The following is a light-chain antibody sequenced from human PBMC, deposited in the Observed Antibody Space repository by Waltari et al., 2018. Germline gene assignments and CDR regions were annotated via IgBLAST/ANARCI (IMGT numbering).Light chain of an antibody. J-gene: IGLJ3*02. CDR1: GSNIGAGYD. CDR3: QSYDTSLSVV. CDR2: GCT. Sequence: QSVLTQPPSVSGAPGPRVTISCTGSGSNIGAGYDVHWYQQLPRAAPKLLIYGCTSRPLGVPARFFGSASGTSASLAITGLQAEDEADYYCQSYDTSLSVVFGGGTKLTVL. V-gene: IGLV1-40*01.